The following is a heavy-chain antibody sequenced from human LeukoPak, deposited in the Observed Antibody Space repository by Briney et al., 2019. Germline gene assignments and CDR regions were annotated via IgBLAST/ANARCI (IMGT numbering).Heavy chain of an antibody. V-gene: IGHV4-34*01. Sequence: SETLSLTSAVYGGSFSGYYWSWIRQPPGKGLEWIGEINHSGSTNYNPSLKSRVTISVDTSKNQFSLKLSSVTAADTAVYYCARGPPGVYTYYYYYYMDVWGKGTTVTVSS. D-gene: IGHD2-8*01. J-gene: IGHJ6*03. CDR1: GGSFSGYY. CDR3: ARGPPGVYTYYYYYYMDV. CDR2: INHSGST.